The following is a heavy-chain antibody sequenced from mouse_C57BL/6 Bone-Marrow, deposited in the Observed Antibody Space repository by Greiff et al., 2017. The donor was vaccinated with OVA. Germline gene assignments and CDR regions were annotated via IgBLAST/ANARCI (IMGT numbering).Heavy chain of an antibody. CDR2: LWRCGST. V-gene: IGHV2-2*01. J-gene: IGHJ4*01. D-gene: IGHD2-3*01. CDR3: ARNGYYVGAMDY. CDR1: GFSLTSHG. Sequence: QVQLQQSGPGLVQPSQSLSITCTVSGFSLTSHGVHWVRQSPGKGLEWLGVLWRCGSTDFNAAFISRLSISKDNSKSQFFFKMNSLQADDTAIYYCARNGYYVGAMDYWGQGTAVTVTS.